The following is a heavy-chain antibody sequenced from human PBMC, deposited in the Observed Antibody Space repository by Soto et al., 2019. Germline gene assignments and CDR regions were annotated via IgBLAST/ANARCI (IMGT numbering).Heavy chain of an antibody. V-gene: IGHV4-39*01. CDR1: DGSISSSRYY. Sequence: LQLQESGPGLVKPSETLSLTCTVSDGSISSSRYYWGWISQPPGKGLEWIGSIYYSGSTYYNPSLKSRVTISVDTSKNQFSLKLSSVTAADTAVYYCASPKIAFYNWFDPWGQGTLVTVSS. J-gene: IGHJ5*02. CDR2: IYYSGST. CDR3: ASPKIAFYNWFDP. D-gene: IGHD3-3*02.